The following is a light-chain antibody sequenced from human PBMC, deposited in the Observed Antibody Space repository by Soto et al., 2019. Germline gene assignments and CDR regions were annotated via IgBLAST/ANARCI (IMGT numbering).Light chain of an antibody. CDR2: DVN. V-gene: IGLV2-11*01. CDR3: CSYTVSYVA. CDR1: SSDVGGYNY. Sequence: SALTQPRSVSGSPGQSVAISCTATSSDVGGYNYVSWYQQHPGKAPKLMIYDVNKRPSGVPDRFSGSKSGNTASLTISGLQADDEADYYCCSYTVSYVAFGGGTKLTVL. J-gene: IGLJ2*01.